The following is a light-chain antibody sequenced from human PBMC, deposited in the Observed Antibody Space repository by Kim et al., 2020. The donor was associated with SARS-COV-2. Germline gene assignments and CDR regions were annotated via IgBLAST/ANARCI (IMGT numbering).Light chain of an antibody. J-gene: IGKJ4*01. CDR2: DAS. CDR1: ENVGSK. CDR3: QQYKSWPRT. V-gene: IGKV3-15*01. Sequence: SGERASLSGRARENVGSKVAWYHQRAGQAPRRLFYDASSRVTGIPDRFSGSGSGAEFTLTISSLQSEDFGVYYCQQYKSWPRTFGGGTKVDIK.